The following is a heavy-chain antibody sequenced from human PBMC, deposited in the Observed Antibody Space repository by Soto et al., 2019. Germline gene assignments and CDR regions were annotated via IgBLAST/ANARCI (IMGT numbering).Heavy chain of an antibody. Sequence: PGGSLRLSCAASGFTFSSYAMHWVRQAPGKGLEWVAVISYDGSNKYYADSVKGRFTISRDNSKNTLYLQMNSLRAEDTAVYYCARGVEMGAGHGAGMDVWGHGTTVTVSS. CDR2: ISYDGSNK. D-gene: IGHD1-26*01. CDR1: GFTFSSYA. CDR3: ARGVEMGAGHGAGMDV. J-gene: IGHJ6*02. V-gene: IGHV3-30-3*01.